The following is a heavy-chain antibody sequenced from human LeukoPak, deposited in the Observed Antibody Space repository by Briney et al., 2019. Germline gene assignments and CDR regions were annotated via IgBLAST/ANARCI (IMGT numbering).Heavy chain of an antibody. D-gene: IGHD6-13*01. CDR2: LSGSGGST. J-gene: IGHJ4*02. Sequence: GGSLRLSCAASRFTFSSYAMSWVRQAPGKGLEWVSALSGSGGSTYYADSVKGRFTISRDNSKNTLYLQMNSLRAEDTAVYYCAKDLVGIAQPNFFDYWGQGTLVTVSS. CDR1: RFTFSSYA. V-gene: IGHV3-23*01. CDR3: AKDLVGIAQPNFFDY.